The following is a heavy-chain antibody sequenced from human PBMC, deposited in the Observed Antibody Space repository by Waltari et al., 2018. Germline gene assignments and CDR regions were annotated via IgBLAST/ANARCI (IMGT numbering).Heavy chain of an antibody. CDR2: IYHSVST. J-gene: IGHJ4*02. V-gene: IGHV4-30-2*01. CDR1: GGSISSGGYS. Sequence: QLQLQESGSGLVKPSQTLSLTCAVSGGSISSGGYSWRWIRQPPGKGLAWIGYIYHSVSTTYNPSRKSRVTISVDRSKNQFSLKLSSVTAADTAVYYCATRYNWNSGFDYWGQGTLVTVSS. D-gene: IGHD1-7*01. CDR3: ATRYNWNSGFDY.